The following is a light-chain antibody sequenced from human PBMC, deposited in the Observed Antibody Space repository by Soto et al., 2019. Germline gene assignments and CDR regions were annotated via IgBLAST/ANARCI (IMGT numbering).Light chain of an antibody. Sequence: QSVLTQPASVSGSPGQSVTISCTGTNSDVGSFRYVSWYQQHPGKAPKLLIFEVSYWPSGVSTRFSGSKSGNTASLTISGLRTEDEADYHCSSFTSTNTQVFGTGTKVTVL. V-gene: IGLV2-14*01. CDR2: EVS. CDR1: NSDVGSFRY. J-gene: IGLJ1*01. CDR3: SSFTSTNTQV.